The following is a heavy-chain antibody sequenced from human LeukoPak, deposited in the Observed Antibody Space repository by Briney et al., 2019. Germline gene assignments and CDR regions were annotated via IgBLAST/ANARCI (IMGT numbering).Heavy chain of an antibody. J-gene: IGHJ4*02. Sequence: SGGSLRLSCAASGFTFSSYAMSWVRQAPGKGLEWVSAISGSGGSTYYADSVKGRFTISRDNSKNTLYLQMNSLRAEDTAVYCGKDVSVYSSPVDYWGQGTLVTVSS. D-gene: IGHD6-13*01. V-gene: IGHV3-23*01. CDR3: GKDVSVYSSPVDY. CDR1: GFTFSSYA. CDR2: ISGSGGST.